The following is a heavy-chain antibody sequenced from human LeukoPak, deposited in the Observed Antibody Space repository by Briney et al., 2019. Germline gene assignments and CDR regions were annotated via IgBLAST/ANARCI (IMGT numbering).Heavy chain of an antibody. CDR1: GGTFSSYA. J-gene: IGHJ4*02. CDR2: IIPILGIA. D-gene: IGHD1-26*01. V-gene: IGHV1-69*04. CDR3: ARSPSEWELDFDY. Sequence: SVKVSCKASGGTFSSYAISWVRQAPGQGLEWMGRIIPILGIANYAQKFQGRVTITADKSTSTAYMELSSLRSEDTAVYYCARSPSEWELDFDYWGQGTLVTVSS.